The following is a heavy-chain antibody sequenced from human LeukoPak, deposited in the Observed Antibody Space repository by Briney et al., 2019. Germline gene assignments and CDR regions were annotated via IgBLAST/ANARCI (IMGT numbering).Heavy chain of an antibody. D-gene: IGHD5/OR15-5a*01. J-gene: IGHJ3*02. Sequence: SETLSLTCAVYGGSFSGYYWSWTRQPPGKGLEWIGEINHSGSTNYNPSLKSRVTISVDTSKNQFSLKLSSVTAADTAVYYCARGDVYDWGAFDIWGQGTRVTVSS. CDR2: INHSGST. CDR1: GGSFSGYY. V-gene: IGHV4-34*01. CDR3: ARGDVYDWGAFDI.